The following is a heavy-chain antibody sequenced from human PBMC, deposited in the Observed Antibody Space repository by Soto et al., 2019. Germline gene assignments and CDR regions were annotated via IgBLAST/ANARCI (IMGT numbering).Heavy chain of an antibody. CDR2: IISNICNT. V-gene: IGHV1-8*02. Sequence: ASVKVSCKASGYTFTTYYIHWVRQAPGQGLEWMGLIISNICNTGYAQKFQGRVTMTWNSSFSTAYMDLSCLRSEDTVVFYCARVGYYYDSSGYYLSFDYWGQGTLVTVSS. CDR1: GYTFTTYY. J-gene: IGHJ4*02. CDR3: ARVGYYYDSSGYYLSFDY. D-gene: IGHD3-22*01.